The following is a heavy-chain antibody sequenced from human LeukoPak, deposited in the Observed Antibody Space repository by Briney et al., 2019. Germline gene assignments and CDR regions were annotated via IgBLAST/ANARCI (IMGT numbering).Heavy chain of an antibody. Sequence: SGGSLRLSCAASGFTFFNYAMSWVRQSPGKGLEWVSSISTTSSYIYYADSVKGRFTISRDNAKNSLYLQMNSLRAEDTAVYYCAKLGGDPAAGSNYWGQGTLVTVSS. J-gene: IGHJ4*02. CDR2: ISTTSSYI. D-gene: IGHD6-13*01. CDR3: AKLGGDPAAGSNY. CDR1: GFTFFNYA. V-gene: IGHV3-21*04.